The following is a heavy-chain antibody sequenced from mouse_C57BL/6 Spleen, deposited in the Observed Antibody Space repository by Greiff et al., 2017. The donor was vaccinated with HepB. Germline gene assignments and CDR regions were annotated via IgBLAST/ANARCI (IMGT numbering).Heavy chain of an antibody. J-gene: IGHJ4*01. CDR2: IDPANGNT. Sequence: EVQLQQSVAELVRPGASVKLSCTASGFNIKNTYMHWVKQRPEQGLEWIGRIDPANGNTKYAPKFQGKATITADTSSNTAYLQLSSLTSEDTAIYYCARDFYYYGSSYPYYAMDYWGQGTSVTVSS. D-gene: IGHD1-1*01. CDR3: ARDFYYYGSSYPYYAMDY. CDR1: GFNIKNTY. V-gene: IGHV14-3*01.